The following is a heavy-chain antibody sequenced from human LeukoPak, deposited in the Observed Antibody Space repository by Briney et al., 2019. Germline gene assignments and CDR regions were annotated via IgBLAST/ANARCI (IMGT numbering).Heavy chain of an antibody. V-gene: IGHV4-59*01. CDR2: IYYSGST. D-gene: IGHD3-9*01. CDR1: GGTISSYY. Sequence: SGTLSLTCTVSGGTISSYYWSWIRQPPGKGLEWIGYIYYSGSTNYKPALKSRVTISVDTSKNQYSLKLSSVTAADTAVYYCARGLADYWGQGTLVTVSS. CDR3: ARGLADY. J-gene: IGHJ4*02.